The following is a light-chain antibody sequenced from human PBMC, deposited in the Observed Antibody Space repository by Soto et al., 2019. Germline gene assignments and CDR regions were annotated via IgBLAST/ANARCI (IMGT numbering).Light chain of an antibody. CDR3: LQYGGLPRT. J-gene: IGKJ1*01. CDR2: GAS. CDR1: QGVSRK. Sequence: EIVMTQSPATLSVAPGERVTLSCRASQGVSRKLAWYQHKSGQAPRLLIFGASIRVTGIPDRFIGSGSGTDFTLTITRLEPEDFAVYFCLQYGGLPRTFGQGTKVDIK. V-gene: IGKV3-20*01.